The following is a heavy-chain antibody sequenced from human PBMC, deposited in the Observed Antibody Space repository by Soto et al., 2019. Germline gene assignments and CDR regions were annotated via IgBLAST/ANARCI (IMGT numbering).Heavy chain of an antibody. Sequence: SETLSLTCTVSGGSISSYYWSWIRQPPGKGLEWIGYIYYSGSTNYNPSLKSQVTISVDTSKNQFSLKLSSVTAADTAVYYCARTHLYYYDSSGYPDQEYYFDYWGQGTLVTVSS. CDR3: ARTHLYYYDSSGYPDQEYYFDY. CDR1: GGSISSYY. J-gene: IGHJ4*02. D-gene: IGHD3-22*01. V-gene: IGHV4-59*01. CDR2: IYYSGST.